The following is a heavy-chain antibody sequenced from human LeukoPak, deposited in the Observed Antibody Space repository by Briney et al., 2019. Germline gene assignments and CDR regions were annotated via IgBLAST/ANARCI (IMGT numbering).Heavy chain of an antibody. CDR3: AGGYYYDSSGYFNYFGY. Sequence: GGSLRLSCAAASFTFISYEINWVRQPPGKGLEWVSYISGSGSIIYYADSVKGRFTISRDNAKNSLYLQMNSPRAEDTAVYYSAGGYYYDSSGYFNYFGYWGQGTLVTVSS. J-gene: IGHJ4*02. V-gene: IGHV3-48*03. CDR2: ISGSGSII. CDR1: SFTFISYE. D-gene: IGHD3-22*01.